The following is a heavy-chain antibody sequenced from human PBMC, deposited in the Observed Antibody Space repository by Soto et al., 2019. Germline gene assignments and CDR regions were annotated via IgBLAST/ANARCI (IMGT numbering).Heavy chain of an antibody. V-gene: IGHV1-18*01. J-gene: IGHJ2*01. CDR1: GYTFSSYG. Sequence: QVQLVQSGAEVKKPGASVKVSCKASGYTFSSYGVVWVRQAPGQGLEWMGWISAYKDNTNYAQKFQGRVTMTTDTSTGTTYMERGSLRSDATAVYDCARLPGNRDAYGYFDLWGRGTLVTVSS. CDR3: ARLPGNRDAYGYFDL. CDR2: ISAYKDNT.